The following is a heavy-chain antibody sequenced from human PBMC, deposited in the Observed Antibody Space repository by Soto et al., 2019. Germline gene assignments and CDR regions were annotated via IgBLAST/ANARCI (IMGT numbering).Heavy chain of an antibody. CDR2: IYYGGST. Sequence: PSETLSLTCSVSGGSISNYYWAWIRQPPGKGLEWTGYIYYGGSTYDNPSLKGRVAISVDKSKNQFSLKLSSMTAADTAFYYCARVGGDWGQGTLVTVSS. CDR1: GGSISNYY. J-gene: IGHJ4*02. V-gene: IGHV4-59*01. D-gene: IGHD1-26*01. CDR3: ARVGGD.